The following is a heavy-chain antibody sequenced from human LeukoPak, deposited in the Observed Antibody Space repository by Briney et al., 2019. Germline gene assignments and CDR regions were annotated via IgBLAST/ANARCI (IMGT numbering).Heavy chain of an antibody. Sequence: GGSLRLSCAASGFTFSSSWMHWVRQAPGKGLVWVSRITRDGSSTTYADSVKGRFTTSRDNAKNTLYLKMDSLRDDDTAVYYCARDPGYESWSPFWGGMDVWGNGTTVIVSS. D-gene: IGHD3-16*01. CDR1: GFTFSSSW. J-gene: IGHJ6*04. CDR2: ITRDGSST. V-gene: IGHV3-74*01. CDR3: ARDPGYESWSPFWGGMDV.